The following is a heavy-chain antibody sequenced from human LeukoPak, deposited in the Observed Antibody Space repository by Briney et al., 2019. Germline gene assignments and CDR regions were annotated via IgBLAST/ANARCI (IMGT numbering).Heavy chain of an antibody. Sequence: ASVKVSCKASGYTFTGYYMHWVRQAPGQGLEWMGWISAYNGNTNYAQKLQGRVTMTTDTSTSTVYMELSSLRSDDTAIYYCARELRAVDTDATPNLNYYYYGMDVWGQGTTVTVSS. D-gene: IGHD7-27*01. V-gene: IGHV1-18*04. J-gene: IGHJ6*02. CDR1: GYTFTGYY. CDR2: ISAYNGNT. CDR3: ARELRAVDTDATPNLNYYYYGMDV.